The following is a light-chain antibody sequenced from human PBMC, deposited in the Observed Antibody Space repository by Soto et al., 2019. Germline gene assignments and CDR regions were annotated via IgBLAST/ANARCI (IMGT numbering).Light chain of an antibody. J-gene: IGKJ2*01. V-gene: IGKV3-20*01. Sequence: EIVLTQSPGTLSLSAGERATLSCRASPSISSRYLAWYQQKLGQAPRLLIYGTSTRATGIPDRFSGSGSGTDFTLTISRLEPEDFAVYYCQQYGSSPYTFGQGTKLEIK. CDR3: QQYGSSPYT. CDR2: GTS. CDR1: PSISSRY.